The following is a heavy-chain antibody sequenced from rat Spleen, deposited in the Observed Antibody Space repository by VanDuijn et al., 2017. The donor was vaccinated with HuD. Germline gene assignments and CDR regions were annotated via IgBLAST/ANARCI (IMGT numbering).Heavy chain of an antibody. CDR2: ISPSGATT. V-gene: IGHV5-19*01. Sequence: EVQLVESGGGLVQPGRSMKLSCAASGFTFSKSGMHWLRQTPTKRLEWVASISPSGATTHHRDSVKGRFTISRDNAKSTLYLQMDSLRSEDTATYYCATAEQLIFDYWGQGVMVTVSS. CDR1: GFTFSKSG. D-gene: IGHD1-10*01. J-gene: IGHJ2*01. CDR3: ATAEQLIFDY.